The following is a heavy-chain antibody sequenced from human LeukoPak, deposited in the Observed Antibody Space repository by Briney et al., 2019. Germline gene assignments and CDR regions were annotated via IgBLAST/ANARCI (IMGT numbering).Heavy chain of an antibody. J-gene: IGHJ4*02. CDR3: ATGTGRSDFDY. CDR2: IKSKTEGGTR. D-gene: IGHD3/OR15-3a*01. V-gene: IGHV3-15*01. CDR1: GFTFNSAW. Sequence: PGGSLRLSCAASGFTFNSAWMSWVRQAPGKGLEWAGRIKSKTEGGTRDFAAPVKGRFIISRDDSKNILYLQMSNLKTEDTAVYYCATGTGRSDFDYWGQGTLVTVSS.